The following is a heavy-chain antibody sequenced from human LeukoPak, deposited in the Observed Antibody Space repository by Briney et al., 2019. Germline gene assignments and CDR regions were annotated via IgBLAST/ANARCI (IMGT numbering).Heavy chain of an antibody. CDR3: ARGPPTLFCGGDCYPFDY. CDR1: GGSFSGFS. CDR2: INDIGST. D-gene: IGHD2-21*02. V-gene: IGHV4-34*01. J-gene: IGHJ4*02. Sequence: PSETLSLTCAVYGGSFSGFSWIWIRQSPGKGLEWIGEINDIGSTTFNPSLKSRIAISVDTSMNQFSLKLRSMTAADTAVYFCARGPPTLFCGGDCYPFDYWGQGTLVTVSS.